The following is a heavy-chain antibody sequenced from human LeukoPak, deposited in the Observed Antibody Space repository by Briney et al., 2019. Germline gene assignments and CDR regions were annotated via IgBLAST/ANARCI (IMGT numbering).Heavy chain of an antibody. CDR3: AREALPTSTGSGSYIYYYYMDV. CDR2: ISYDGSNK. V-gene: IGHV3-30-3*01. Sequence: GGSLRLSCAASGFTFSSYAMHWVRQAPGKGLEWVAVISYDGSNKYYADSVKGRFTISRDNSKNTLYLQMNSLRAEDTAVYYCAREALPTSTGSGSYIYYYYMDVWGKGTTVTVSS. CDR1: GFTFSSYA. J-gene: IGHJ6*03. D-gene: IGHD3-10*01.